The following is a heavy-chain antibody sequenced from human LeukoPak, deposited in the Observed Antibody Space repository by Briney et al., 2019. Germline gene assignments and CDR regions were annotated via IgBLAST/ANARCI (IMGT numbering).Heavy chain of an antibody. CDR3: ARASSWYTPSRFDP. D-gene: IGHD6-13*01. CDR2: IKEEGSEK. V-gene: IGHV3-7*01. Sequence: GGSLRLSYAASGFTFNIYWMSWVRQAPGKGREWVANIKEEGSEKYYVDSEKGRFTISRDNAKNSLYLQMNCLRAEDTAVYYCARASSWYTPSRFDPWGQGTLVTVSS. CDR1: GFTFNIYW. J-gene: IGHJ5*02.